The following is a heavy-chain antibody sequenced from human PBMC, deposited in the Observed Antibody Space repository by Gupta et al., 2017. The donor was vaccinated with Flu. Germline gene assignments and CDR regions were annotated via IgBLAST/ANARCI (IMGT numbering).Heavy chain of an antibody. CDR1: GYAVTSNF. J-gene: IGHJ5*02. D-gene: IGHD6-13*01. CDR2: INPGGGST. V-gene: IGHV1-46*01. Sequence: QVRLVQSGAEVKKPGASVRISCKASGYAVTSNFVPWVRQAPGQGFEWMGLINPGGGSTSYAQRFQGRVTMTSDTSASAVYMELSSLRYEDTAVYYCARGGGIAAAGRYDPWGQGTLVTVSS. CDR3: ARGGGIAAAGRYDP.